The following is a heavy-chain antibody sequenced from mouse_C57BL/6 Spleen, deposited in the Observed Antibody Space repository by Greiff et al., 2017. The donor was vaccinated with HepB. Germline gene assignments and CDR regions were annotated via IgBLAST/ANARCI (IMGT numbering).Heavy chain of an antibody. Sequence: VQLQQPGAELVRPGSSVKLSCKASGYTFTSYWMHWVKQRPIQGLEWIGNIDPSDSETHYNQKFKDKATLTVDKSSSTAYMQLSSLTSEDSAVYYCARRYGNYWFAYWGQGTLVTVSA. CDR3: ARRYGNYWFAY. V-gene: IGHV1-52*01. CDR1: GYTFTSYW. D-gene: IGHD2-10*02. CDR2: IDPSDSET. J-gene: IGHJ3*01.